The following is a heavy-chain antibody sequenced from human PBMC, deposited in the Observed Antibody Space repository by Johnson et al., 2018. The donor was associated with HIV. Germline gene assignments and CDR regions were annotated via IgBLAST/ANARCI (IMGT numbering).Heavy chain of an antibody. D-gene: IGHD2-2*01. CDR2: INQDGSEK. V-gene: IGHV3-7*01. J-gene: IGHJ3*01. CDR3: ARERIGYSSSGDAFDL. Sequence: VQLVESGGGLVQPGGSLRLSCADSKFTFTNYWMSWVRQAPGKGLEWVANINQDGSEKYYVDSVKGRFTISRDNAKNSLYLQMNSLRAEDTAVYYCARERIGYSSSGDAFDLWGQETVVTVAS. CDR1: KFTFTNYW.